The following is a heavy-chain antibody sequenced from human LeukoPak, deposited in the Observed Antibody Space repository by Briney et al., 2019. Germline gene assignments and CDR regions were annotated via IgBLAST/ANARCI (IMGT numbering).Heavy chain of an antibody. V-gene: IGHV3-7*01. CDR3: ARHLSAVTGYTYGRGIDY. Sequence: PGGSLRLSCAASGFTFSSYWMSWVRQAPGKGLEWVAHIKKDGSEKYYVDSVKGRFTISRDNAKKSLYLQMNSLRAEDTAVYYCARHLSAVTGYTYGRGIDYWGQGTLVTVSS. CDR1: GFTFSSYW. J-gene: IGHJ4*02. D-gene: IGHD5-18*01. CDR2: IKKDGSEK.